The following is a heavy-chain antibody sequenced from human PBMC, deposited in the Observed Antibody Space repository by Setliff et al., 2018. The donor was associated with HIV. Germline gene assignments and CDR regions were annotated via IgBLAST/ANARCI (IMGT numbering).Heavy chain of an antibody. CDR1: GYTFTTYA. V-gene: IGHV1-46*01. Sequence: ASVKVSCKASGYTFTTYAMHWVRQAPGQRLEWMGIINPSGGGTSNAQKFQGRITLPRDTSTNTVYMELRSLRSEDTAVYYCARGGSPWVRGVKEGYFDYWGQGTLVTVS. CDR2: INPSGGGT. J-gene: IGHJ4*02. CDR3: ARGGSPWVRGVKEGYFDY. D-gene: IGHD3-10*01.